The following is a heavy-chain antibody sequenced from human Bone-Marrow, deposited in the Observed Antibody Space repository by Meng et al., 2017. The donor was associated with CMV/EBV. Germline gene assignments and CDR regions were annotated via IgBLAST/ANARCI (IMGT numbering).Heavy chain of an antibody. CDR3: ARSQWLGLDY. Sequence: LFCAASGFTFSSYAMHWVRQAPGKGLEWVAVISYDGSNKYYADSVKGRFTISRDNSKNTLYLQMNSLRAEDTAVYYCARSQWLGLDYWGQGTLVTVSS. V-gene: IGHV3-30-3*01. CDR2: ISYDGSNK. J-gene: IGHJ4*02. CDR1: GFTFSSYA. D-gene: IGHD6-19*01.